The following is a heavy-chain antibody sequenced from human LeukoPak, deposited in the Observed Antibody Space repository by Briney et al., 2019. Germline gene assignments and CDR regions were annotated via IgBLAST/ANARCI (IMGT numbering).Heavy chain of an antibody. D-gene: IGHD3-22*01. CDR1: GYTFTSYA. V-gene: IGHV1-69*06. Sequence: SVKVSCKASGYTFTSYAMNWVRQAPGQGLEWMGGIIPIFGTANYAQKFQGRVTITADKSTSTAYMELSSLRSEDTAVYYCARATSYPYYYDSSGYYYDYDFLDYWSQGTLVTVSS. CDR2: IIPIFGTA. J-gene: IGHJ4*02. CDR3: ARATSYPYYYDSSGYYYDYDFLDY.